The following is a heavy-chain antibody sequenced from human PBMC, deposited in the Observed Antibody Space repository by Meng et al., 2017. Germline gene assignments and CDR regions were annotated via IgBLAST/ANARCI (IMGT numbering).Heavy chain of an antibody. CDR3: AKDMNGVTIQNSYYYGMDV. CDR1: GFTFDDYA. CDR2: ISWNSGSI. D-gene: IGHD5-18*01. J-gene: IGHJ6*02. V-gene: IGHV3-9*01. Sequence: LSLTCAASGFTFDDYAMHWVWQAPGKGLEWVSGISWNSGSIGYADSVKGRFTISRDNAKNSLYLQMNSLRAEDTALYYCAKDMNGVTIQNSYYYGMDVWGQGTTVTVSS.